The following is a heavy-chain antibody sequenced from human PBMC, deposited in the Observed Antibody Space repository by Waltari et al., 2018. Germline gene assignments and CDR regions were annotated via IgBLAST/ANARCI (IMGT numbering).Heavy chain of an antibody. Sequence: EVQLVESGGGLVTPGGSRRLAGAASGFTFRDYSMTRFRLAPGKGLEWVSLISSSSSYKYYADSVKGRFTISRDNAKNSLYLQMNSLRAEDTAVYYCARSLVYDTSGDEAFDIWGQGTMVTVSS. J-gene: IGHJ3*02. CDR2: ISSSSSYK. CDR3: ARSLVYDTSGDEAFDI. V-gene: IGHV3-21*02. CDR1: GFTFRDYS. D-gene: IGHD3-22*01.